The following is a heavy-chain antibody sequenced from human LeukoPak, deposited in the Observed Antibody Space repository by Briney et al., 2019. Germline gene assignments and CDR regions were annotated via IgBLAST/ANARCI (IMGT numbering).Heavy chain of an antibody. CDR1: GGTFSSYA. D-gene: IGHD6-19*01. CDR3: ARDRRAVAGTRWFDP. J-gene: IGHJ5*02. V-gene: IGHV1-69*13. CDR2: IIPIFGTA. Sequence: SVKVSCKASGGTFSSYAISWVRQAPGQGLEWMGGIIPIFGTANYAQKFQGRVTIAADESTSTAYMELSSLRSEDTAVYYCARDRRAVAGTRWFDPWGQGTLVTVSS.